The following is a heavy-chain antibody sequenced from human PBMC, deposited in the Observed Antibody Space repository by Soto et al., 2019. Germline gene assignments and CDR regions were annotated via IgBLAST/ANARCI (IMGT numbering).Heavy chain of an antibody. V-gene: IGHV1-18*01. Sequence: QVRLVQSGAEVKKPGASVKVSCKASGYTFTSYGISWVRQAPGQGLEWMGWISAYNGNTNYAQKLQGRVTMTTDTSTSTAYMXLRSXRSDDTAVYYCARDSGDHFGVDWFDPWGQGTLVTVSS. J-gene: IGHJ5*02. CDR2: ISAYNGNT. D-gene: IGHD2-21*02. CDR3: ARDSGDHFGVDWFDP. CDR1: GYTFTSYG.